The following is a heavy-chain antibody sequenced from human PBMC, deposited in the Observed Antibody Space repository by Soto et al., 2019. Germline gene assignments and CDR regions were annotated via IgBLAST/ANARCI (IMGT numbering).Heavy chain of an antibody. V-gene: IGHV4-30-4*01. CDR2: IYYSGGT. Sequence: QVQLRESGPGLVKPSQTLSLTCTVSGGSISSGDYYWCWIRQTPGKGLEWIVNIYYSGGTYYNPSLKSRVTISVDTSKNQYSLKLSSVTAADTAVYYCAREGYGDLNWFDPWGQGTLVTVSS. CDR1: GGSISSGDYY. D-gene: IGHD4-17*01. J-gene: IGHJ5*02. CDR3: AREGYGDLNWFDP.